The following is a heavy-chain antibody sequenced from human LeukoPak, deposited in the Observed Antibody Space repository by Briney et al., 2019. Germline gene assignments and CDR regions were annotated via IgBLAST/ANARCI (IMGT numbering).Heavy chain of an antibody. CDR2: TYSGGST. CDR1: GLAVSTNH. V-gene: IGHV3-53*01. J-gene: IGHJ6*02. CDR3: ARDLKYYGLDV. Sequence: GGSLRLSCAASGLAVSTNHMSWVRQAPGKGLEWVSVTYSGGSTYYADSEKGRFTISRDTSKNTQYLQMNNLRVEDTAVYYCARDLKYYGLDVWGQGTTVTVSS.